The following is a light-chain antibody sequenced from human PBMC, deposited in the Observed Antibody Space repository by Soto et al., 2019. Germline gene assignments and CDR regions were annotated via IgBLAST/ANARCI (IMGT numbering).Light chain of an antibody. V-gene: IGLV2-8*01. CDR3: SSHAGSSNLI. J-gene: IGLJ2*01. Sequence: QSALTQPPSASGSPGQSVTIPCTGTSSDVGGYNFVSWYQQHPGKAPKLMIYEVNKRPSGVPDRFSVSKSGNTASLTVSGLPAEDEADYCCSSHAGSSNLIFGGGTKLTVL. CDR1: SSDVGGYNF. CDR2: EVN.